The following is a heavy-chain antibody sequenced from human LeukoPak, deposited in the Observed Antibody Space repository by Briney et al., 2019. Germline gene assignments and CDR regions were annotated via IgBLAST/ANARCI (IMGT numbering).Heavy chain of an antibody. D-gene: IGHD3-16*01. CDR2: MYYSGSI. CDR3: ARVGDYALKD. J-gene: IGHJ4*02. V-gene: IGHV4-39*07. CDR1: GGSISSSNFY. Sequence: SETLSLTCTVSGGSISSSNFYWGWIRQPPSKGLEWIGSMYYSGSIFYNPSLKSRVTISINTAKNQFSLKVSSVTAADTAVYYCARVGDYALKDWGQGTLVTVSS.